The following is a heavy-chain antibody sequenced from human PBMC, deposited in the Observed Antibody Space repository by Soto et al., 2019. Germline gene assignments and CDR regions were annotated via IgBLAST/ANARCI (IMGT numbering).Heavy chain of an antibody. D-gene: IGHD2-15*01. V-gene: IGHV1-69*06. Sequence: SVKVSCKASGGTFSTYTFSWVRQAPGQGLEWMGRIIPTFGTPYYAQKFQGRVTITADKSTSTVYMELSSLRSDDTAVYFCARGLECRGYCLDKPTWFAPWGQGTLVTVSS. CDR2: IIPTFGTP. J-gene: IGHJ5*02. CDR1: GGTFSTYT. CDR3: ARGLECRGYCLDKPTWFAP.